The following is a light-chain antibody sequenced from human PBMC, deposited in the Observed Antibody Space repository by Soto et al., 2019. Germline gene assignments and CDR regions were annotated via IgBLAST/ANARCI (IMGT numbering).Light chain of an antibody. J-gene: IGKJ4*01. V-gene: IGKV3-15*01. CDR2: GAS. CDR3: QQYNNWPRELT. Sequence: EIVMTQSPATLSVSPGERATLSCRASQSVSSNLAWYQQKPGQAPRLLIYGASTRATGIPARFSGSGSGTEFTLTISSLQSEDFAVYYCQQYNNWPRELTFGGGTQVEIK. CDR1: QSVSSN.